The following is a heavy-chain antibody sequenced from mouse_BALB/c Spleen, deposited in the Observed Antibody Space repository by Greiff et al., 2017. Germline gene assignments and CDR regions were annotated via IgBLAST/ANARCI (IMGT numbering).Heavy chain of an antibody. Sequence: EVHLVESGGGLVQPGGSLKLSCAASGFTFSSYGMSWVRQTPDKRLELVATINSNGGSTYYPDSVKGRFTISRDNAKNTLYLQMSSLKSEDTAMYYCARTARGFAYWGQGTLVTVSA. J-gene: IGHJ3*01. CDR3: ARTARGFAY. D-gene: IGHD3-2*01. V-gene: IGHV5-6-3*01. CDR2: INSNGGST. CDR1: GFTFSSYG.